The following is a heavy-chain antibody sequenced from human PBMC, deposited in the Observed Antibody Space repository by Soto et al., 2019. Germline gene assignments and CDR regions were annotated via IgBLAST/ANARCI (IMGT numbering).Heavy chain of an antibody. J-gene: IGHJ4*02. CDR2: ISYDGSNK. CDR1: GFTFSSYA. V-gene: IGHV3-30-3*01. CDR3: ARDGRYCSSTSCRRTARDDY. D-gene: IGHD2-2*01. Sequence: GGSLRLSCAASGFTFSSYAMHGVRQAPGKGLEWVAVISYDGSNKYYADSVKGRFTISRDNSKNTLYLQMNSLRAEDTAVYYCARDGRYCSSTSCRRTARDDYWGQGTLVTVSS.